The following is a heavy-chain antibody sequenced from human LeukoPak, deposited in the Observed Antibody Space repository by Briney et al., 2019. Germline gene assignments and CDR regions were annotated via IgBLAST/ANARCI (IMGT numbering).Heavy chain of an antibody. V-gene: IGHV4-4*02. J-gene: IGHJ5*02. CDR1: GGSISSSNW. Sequence: SETLSLTCAVSGGSISSSNWWSWVRQPPGKGLEWIGEIYHSGSTNYNPSLKSRVTISVDKSKNQFSLKLSSVTAADTAVYYCARAGDDIVVVPAAIWFDPWGQGTLVTVSS. CDR3: ARAGDDIVVVPAAIWFDP. CDR2: IYHSGST. D-gene: IGHD2-2*01.